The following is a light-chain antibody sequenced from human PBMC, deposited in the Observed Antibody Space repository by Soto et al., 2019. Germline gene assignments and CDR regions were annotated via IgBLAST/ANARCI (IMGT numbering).Light chain of an antibody. Sequence: QSALTQPGSVSGSPGQSITVSCTGTSSDIGAYDYVSWYQQHPGKAPKVIISEVSKRPSGVSHRFSGSKSGNTASLTISGLQAEDEADYYCSSYTSSSTVGVFGTGTKVTVL. CDR1: SSDIGAYDY. V-gene: IGLV2-14*01. CDR2: EVS. CDR3: SSYTSSSTVGV. J-gene: IGLJ1*01.